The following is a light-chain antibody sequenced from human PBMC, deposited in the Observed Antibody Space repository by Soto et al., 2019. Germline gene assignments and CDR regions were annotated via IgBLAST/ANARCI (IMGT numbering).Light chain of an antibody. J-gene: IGLJ1*01. Sequence: QSALTQPRSVSGSPGQSVTLSCTGTSSDVGGYNYVSWYQQHPGKAPKLMIYDVSNRPSGVPDRFSGSKSGNTASLTISGVQAEDEADYYCQSYDSSLSGNYVFGTGTKLTVL. CDR1: SSDVGGYNY. V-gene: IGLV2-11*01. CDR2: DVS. CDR3: QSYDSSLSGNYV.